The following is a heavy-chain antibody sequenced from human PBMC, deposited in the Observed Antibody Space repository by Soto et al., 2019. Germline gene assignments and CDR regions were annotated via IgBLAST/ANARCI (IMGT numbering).Heavy chain of an antibody. J-gene: IGHJ3*02. CDR1: RLTFSNNE. CDR2: IGSGGRTT. Sequence: EVQLVESGGGLVLPGGSLRLSCAASRLTFSNNEMNWVRQAPGKGLEWVSYIGSGGRTTYYADSLKGRFTISRDNAKNSLYRQMNGLRAEDTAVYYCATRSGGGGAFDIWGQGTTVTVSS. V-gene: IGHV3-48*03. CDR3: ATRSGGGGAFDI. D-gene: IGHD3-10*01.